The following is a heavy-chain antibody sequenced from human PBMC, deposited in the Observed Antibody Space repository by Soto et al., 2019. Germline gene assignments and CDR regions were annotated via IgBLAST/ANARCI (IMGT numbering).Heavy chain of an antibody. D-gene: IGHD2-2*01. Sequence: SETLSLTCAVYGGSFSGYYWSWIRQPPGKGLEWIGEINHSGSTNYNPSLKSRVTISVDTSKNQFSLKLSSVTAADTAVYYCAREQYQLLTSGWFDPWGQGTLVTVSS. V-gene: IGHV4-34*01. CDR1: GGSFSGYY. J-gene: IGHJ5*02. CDR2: INHSGST. CDR3: AREQYQLLTSGWFDP.